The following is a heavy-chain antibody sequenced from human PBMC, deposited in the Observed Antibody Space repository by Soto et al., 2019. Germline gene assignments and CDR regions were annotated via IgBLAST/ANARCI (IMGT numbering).Heavy chain of an antibody. J-gene: IGHJ6*02. D-gene: IGHD3-3*01. V-gene: IGHV3-53*01. Sequence: GGSLRLSCAASGFTVSSNYMSWVRQAPGKGLEWVSVIYSGGSTYYADSVKGRFTISRDNSKNTLYLQMNSLRAEDTAVYYCARGRDYDFWSGGLGGGYGMDVWGQGTTVTVSS. CDR2: IYSGGST. CDR1: GFTVSSNY. CDR3: ARGRDYDFWSGGLGGGYGMDV.